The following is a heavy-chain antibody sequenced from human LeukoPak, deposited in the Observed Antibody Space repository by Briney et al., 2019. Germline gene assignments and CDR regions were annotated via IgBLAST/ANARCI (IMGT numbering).Heavy chain of an antibody. J-gene: IGHJ4*02. CDR3: ARGRSGLAAAGTYDY. D-gene: IGHD6-13*01. CDR1: GYTFTSSD. CDR2: INPNSGRA. Sequence: GASVRVSCKASGYTFTSSDINWVRQAAGQGLEWMGWINPNSGRAGYAQKFQGRVTMTANTSISTAYMELRNLRFDDTAVYYCARGRSGLAAAGTYDYWGQGTLMTVSS. V-gene: IGHV1-8*01.